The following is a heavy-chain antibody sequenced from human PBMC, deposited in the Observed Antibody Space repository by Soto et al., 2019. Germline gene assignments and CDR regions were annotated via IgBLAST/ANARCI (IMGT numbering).Heavy chain of an antibody. V-gene: IGHV2-5*01. Sequence: SGPTLVNPTQTLTLTCTLSGISLTTSGVGVGWIRQPPGKALQWLALIYWNDDKRYSPSLFGRLTITKDTSKNHVVLTMTNVDPVDTATYYCAHSPTDYFDSYYFDYWGQGTLVTVSS. D-gene: IGHD3-22*01. CDR2: IYWNDDK. J-gene: IGHJ4*02. CDR1: GISLTTSGVG. CDR3: AHSPTDYFDSYYFDY.